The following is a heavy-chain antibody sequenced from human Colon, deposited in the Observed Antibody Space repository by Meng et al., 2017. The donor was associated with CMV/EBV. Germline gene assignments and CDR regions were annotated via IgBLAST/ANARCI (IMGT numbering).Heavy chain of an antibody. J-gene: IGHJ6*02. CDR3: ARETPSSMIFGDYYGMDV. CDR2: IKPSGGST. CDR1: GYTFTSYY. V-gene: IGHV1-46*01. Sequence: ASVKVSCKASGYTFTSYYMHWVRQAPGQGLEWMGIIKPSGGSTSYAQKFQGRVTMTRDTSTTTAYMELSSLRSEDTAVYYCARETPSSMIFGDYYGMDVWGQGTTVTVSS. D-gene: IGHD3/OR15-3a*01.